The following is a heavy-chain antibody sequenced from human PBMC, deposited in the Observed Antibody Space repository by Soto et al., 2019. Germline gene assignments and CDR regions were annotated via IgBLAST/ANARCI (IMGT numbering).Heavy chain of an antibody. Sequence: EVQLVQSGAEVKKPGESLKISCKGSGYSFTSYWIGWVRQMPGKGLEWMGIIYPGDSDTRYSPSFQGQVTISADKSISTTYLQWSSLKASDTAMYYCARHGQGGEGSVSARSRAFDIWGQGTMVTVSS. J-gene: IGHJ3*02. CDR3: ARHGQGGEGSVSARSRAFDI. CDR1: GYSFTSYW. V-gene: IGHV5-51*01. CDR2: IYPGDSDT. D-gene: IGHD3-10*01.